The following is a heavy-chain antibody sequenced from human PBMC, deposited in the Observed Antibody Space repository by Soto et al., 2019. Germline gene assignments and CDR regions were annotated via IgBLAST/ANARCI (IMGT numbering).Heavy chain of an antibody. CDR2: IYYSGST. J-gene: IGHJ6*02. CDR3: ARGSTGTTLYYYYGMDV. D-gene: IGHD1-1*01. CDR1: GGSFSGYY. Sequence: PSETLSLTCAVYGGSFSGYYWGWIRQPPGKGLEWIGSIYYSGSTYYNPSLKSRVTISVDTSKNQFSLKLSSVTAADTAVYYCARGSTGTTLYYYYGMDVWGQGTTVTVSS. V-gene: IGHV4-34*01.